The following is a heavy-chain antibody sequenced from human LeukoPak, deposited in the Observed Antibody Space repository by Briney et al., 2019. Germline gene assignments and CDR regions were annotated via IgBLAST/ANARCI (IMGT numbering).Heavy chain of an antibody. CDR1: GGSISSSNW. D-gene: IGHD3-22*01. V-gene: IGHV4-4*02. CDR2: IYHSGST. CDR3: ARVAYYDSSGYYSNFDY. Sequence: PSGTLSLTCAVSGGSISSSNWWSWVRQPPGKGLEWIGEIYHSGSTNYNPSLKSRVTISVDKSKNQFSLKLSSVTAADTAVYYCARVAYYDSSGYYSNFDYWGQGTLVTVSS. J-gene: IGHJ4*02.